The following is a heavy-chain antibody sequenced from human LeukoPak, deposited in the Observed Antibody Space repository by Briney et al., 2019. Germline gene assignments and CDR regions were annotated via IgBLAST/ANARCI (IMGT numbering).Heavy chain of an antibody. Sequence: SQTLSLTCAVSGGSISSGGYSWSWIRQPPGKGLEWIGYIYHSGSTYYNPSLKSRVTISVDRSKNQFSLKLSSVTAADTAVYYCAREGRSGLDVWGQGTTVTVSS. CDR1: GGSISSGGYS. CDR2: IYHSGST. J-gene: IGHJ6*02. CDR3: AREGRSGLDV. V-gene: IGHV4-30-2*01.